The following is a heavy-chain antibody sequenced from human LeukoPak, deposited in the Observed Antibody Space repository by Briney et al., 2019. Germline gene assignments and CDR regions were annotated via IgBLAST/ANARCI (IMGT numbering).Heavy chain of an antibody. J-gene: IGHJ6*02. V-gene: IGHV4-4*07. Sequence: PSETLSLTCTVSGGSISSYYWSWIRQPAGKGLEWIGRVYTSGSTNYNPSLKSRVTISVDTSKNQFSLKLSSVTAADTAVYYCARGHQMELLYYYYGMDVWGQGTTVTVSS. CDR2: VYTSGST. CDR3: ARGHQMELLYYYYGMDV. D-gene: IGHD1-7*01. CDR1: GGSISSYY.